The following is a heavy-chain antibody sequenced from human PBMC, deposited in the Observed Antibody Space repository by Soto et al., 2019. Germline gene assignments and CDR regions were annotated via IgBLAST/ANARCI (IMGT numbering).Heavy chain of an antibody. V-gene: IGHV3-30-3*01. D-gene: IGHD4-17*01. Sequence: QVQLVESGGGVVQPGRSLRLSCAASGFIFSSYAMHWVRQAPGKGLEWVAVISYDGSSKYYADSVKGRFTISRDNSKNTLYLQMSSLSAEDPAVYYCTRADPTVTLSVFDRWGQGSLVTVSS. CDR2: ISYDGSSK. CDR3: TRADPTVTLSVFDR. CDR1: GFIFSSYA. J-gene: IGHJ5*02.